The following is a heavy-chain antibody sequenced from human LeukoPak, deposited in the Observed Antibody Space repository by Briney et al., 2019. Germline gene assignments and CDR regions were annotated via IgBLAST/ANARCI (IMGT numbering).Heavy chain of an antibody. CDR1: GNYW. CDR2: INSDGSWT. J-gene: IGHJ3*02. Sequence: GGSLRLSCAASGNYWMHWVRQAPGKGLVWVSHINSDGSWTSYADSVKGRFTISKDNAKNTVYLQMNSLRAEDTAVYYCARDTGIAVEPDAFDIWGQGTMVTVSS. V-gene: IGHV3-74*01. D-gene: IGHD6-19*01. CDR3: ARDTGIAVEPDAFDI.